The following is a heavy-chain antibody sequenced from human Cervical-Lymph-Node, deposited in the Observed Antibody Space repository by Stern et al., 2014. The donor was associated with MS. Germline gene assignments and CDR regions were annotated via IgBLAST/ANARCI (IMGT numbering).Heavy chain of an antibody. Sequence: EVQLVESGGGSVQPGRSLRLSCAASGFPFADCAMHWVRQAPGKGLEWVSGISWNSNNIGYADSVRGRFTISRDNAKNSLYLQMNGLRPEDTALYYCAKDISERHYYFDSWGEGTLVTVSS. CDR3: AKDISERHYYFDS. CDR2: ISWNSNNI. J-gene: IGHJ4*02. V-gene: IGHV3-9*01. D-gene: IGHD3-16*02. CDR1: GFPFADCA.